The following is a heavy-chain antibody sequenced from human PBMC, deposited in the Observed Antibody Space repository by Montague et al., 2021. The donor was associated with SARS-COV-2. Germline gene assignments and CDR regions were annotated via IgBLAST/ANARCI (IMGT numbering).Heavy chain of an antibody. J-gene: IGHJ6*02. CDR2: IYYSGST. Sequence: SETLSLTCTVSGGSISSYYWSWIRQPPGKGLEWIGYIYYSGSTNYNPSLKSRVTISVDTSKNQLSLKLSSVTAADTAVYYCARAGRVRYGEYGMDVWGQGTMVTVSS. D-gene: IGHD3-10*01. CDR3: ARAGRVRYGEYGMDV. CDR1: GGSISSYY. V-gene: IGHV4-59*01.